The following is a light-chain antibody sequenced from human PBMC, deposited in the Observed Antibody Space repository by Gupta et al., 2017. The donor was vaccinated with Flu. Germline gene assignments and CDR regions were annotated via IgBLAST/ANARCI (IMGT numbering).Light chain of an antibody. CDR3: QTWGTGVVV. V-gene: IGLV4-69*01. Sequence: QPVLTQSPSASASLGTSVKRPCTLNSGHSSYAIAWLQQQPEGGPRYLMKVNSDGSHSEGDGIPDRFSGSGSGAERYLTISRVQSEDESDYYRQTWGTGVVVFGGGTKLTVL. CDR2: VNSDGSH. J-gene: IGLJ2*01. CDR1: SGHSSYA.